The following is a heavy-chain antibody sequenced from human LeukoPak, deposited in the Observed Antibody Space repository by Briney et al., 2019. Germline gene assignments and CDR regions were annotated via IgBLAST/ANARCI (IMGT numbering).Heavy chain of an antibody. V-gene: IGHV3-23*01. Sequence: GGSLRLSCAASGFTFSSYAMHWVRQAPGKGLEWVSAISGSGGSTYYADSVKGRFTISRDNSKNTLYLQMNSLRAEDTAVYYCAKDKSPVLRFLEWLFGYWGQGTLVTVSS. J-gene: IGHJ4*02. D-gene: IGHD3-3*01. CDR3: AKDKSPVLRFLEWLFGY. CDR2: ISGSGGST. CDR1: GFTFSSYA.